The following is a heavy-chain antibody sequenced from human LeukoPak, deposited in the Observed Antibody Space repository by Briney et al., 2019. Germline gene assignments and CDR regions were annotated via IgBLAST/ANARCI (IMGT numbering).Heavy chain of an antibody. V-gene: IGHV4-31*03. CDR2: IYYSGST. CDR3: ARDQEIAVAGTDGMDV. D-gene: IGHD6-19*01. J-gene: IGHJ6*02. Sequence: SQTLSLTCTVSGGSISSGGYYWSWIRQHPGKGLEWIGYIYYSGSTYYNPSLKSRVTISVDTSKNQFSLKLSSMTAADTAVYYCARDQEIAVAGTDGMDVWGQGTTVTVSS. CDR1: GGSISSGGYY.